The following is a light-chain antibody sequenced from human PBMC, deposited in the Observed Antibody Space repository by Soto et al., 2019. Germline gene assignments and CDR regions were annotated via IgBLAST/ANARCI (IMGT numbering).Light chain of an antibody. CDR1: SSDVGGYNY. J-gene: IGLJ2*01. CDR3: ISYTSRDTRV. V-gene: IGLV2-14*01. CDR2: DVS. Sequence: QSVLTQPASVSGSPGQSITISCTGTSSDVGGYNYVCWYQQHPGKVPKLIVYDVSSRPSGISNRFSGSKSGNTASLTISGLQREDEADYYRISYTSRDTRVFGGGTKLTVL.